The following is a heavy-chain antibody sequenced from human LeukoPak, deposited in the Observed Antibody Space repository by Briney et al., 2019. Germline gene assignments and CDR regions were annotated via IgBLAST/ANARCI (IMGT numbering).Heavy chain of an antibody. CDR1: GYTFTSYG. CDR3: ARDLRRPYSSSSGSYFDY. Sequence: ASVKVSCKASGYTFTSYGISWVRQAPGQGLEWMGWISAYNGNTNYAQKLQGRVTMTTDTSTSTAYMELRSLRSDDTAVYYCARDLRRPYSSSSGSYFDYWGQGTLVTVSS. J-gene: IGHJ4*02. CDR2: ISAYNGNT. D-gene: IGHD6-6*01. V-gene: IGHV1-18*01.